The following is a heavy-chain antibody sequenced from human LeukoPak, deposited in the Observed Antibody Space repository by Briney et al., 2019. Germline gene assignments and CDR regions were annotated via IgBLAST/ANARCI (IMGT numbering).Heavy chain of an antibody. J-gene: IGHJ4*02. CDR1: GGSISSSSYY. CDR2: IYYSGST. V-gene: IGHV4-61*05. CDR3: ARVTGYRIEDYFDY. D-gene: IGHD6-13*01. Sequence: SETLSLTCTVSGGSISSSSYYWGWIRQPPGKGLEWIGYIYYSGSTNYDPSLKSRVTISVETSKNEFSLKLRSVTAADTAVYYCARVTGYRIEDYFDYWGQGTLVTVSS.